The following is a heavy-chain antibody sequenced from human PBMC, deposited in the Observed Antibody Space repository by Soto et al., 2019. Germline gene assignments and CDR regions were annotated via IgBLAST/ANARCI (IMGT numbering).Heavy chain of an antibody. V-gene: IGHV3-9*01. D-gene: IGHD1-1*01. CDR3: AKDMSLHQGTFDY. CDR2: ISWNSGSI. J-gene: IGHJ4*02. CDR1: GFTFDDYA. Sequence: EVQLVESGGGLVQPGRSLRLSCAASGFTFDDYAMHWVRQAPGKGLEWVSGISWNSGSIGYADSVKGRFTISRDNAKNSLYLQMNSLRAEDTALYYCAKDMSLHQGTFDYWGQGTLVTVSS.